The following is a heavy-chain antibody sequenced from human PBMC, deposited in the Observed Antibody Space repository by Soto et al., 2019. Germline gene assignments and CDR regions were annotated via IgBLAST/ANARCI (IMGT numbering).Heavy chain of an antibody. CDR3: ARVVVVPAAAMGAFDI. V-gene: IGHV3-72*01. CDR1: GFTFSDHY. D-gene: IGHD2-2*01. Sequence: GGSLRLSCAASGFTFSDHYMDWVRQAPGKGLEWVGRTRNKANSYTTEYAASVKGRFTISRDDSKNSLYLQMNSLKTEDTAVYYCARVVVVPAAAMGAFDIWGQGTMVTVSS. J-gene: IGHJ3*02. CDR2: TRNKANSYTT.